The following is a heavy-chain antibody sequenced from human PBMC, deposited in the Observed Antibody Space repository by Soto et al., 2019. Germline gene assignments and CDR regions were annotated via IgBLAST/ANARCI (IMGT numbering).Heavy chain of an antibody. J-gene: IGHJ5*01. D-gene: IGHD3-10*01. CDR3: ARELVYYYASGIYNDGLWFDS. Sequence: SETLSLTCTVSGGSISSYYWRWIRQPPGRGLEWIGYIHSNGSSNYNPALKSRVTISRDTSKNQFSLKLGPVTAADTAVYYCARELVYYYASGIYNDGLWFDSWGLGILVTVSS. CDR1: GGSISSYY. V-gene: IGHV4-59*01. CDR2: IHSNGSS.